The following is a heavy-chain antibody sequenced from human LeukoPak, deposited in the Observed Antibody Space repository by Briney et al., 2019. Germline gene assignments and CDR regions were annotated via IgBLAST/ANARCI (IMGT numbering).Heavy chain of an antibody. CDR3: ARVRYYYDSSGYYYGYSHFDY. V-gene: IGHV4-34*01. CDR1: GGSFSGYY. Sequence: PSETLSLTCAVYGGSFSGYYWSWIRQPPGKGLEWIGEINHSGSTNYNPSLKSRVTISVDTSKNQFSLKLSSVTAADTAVYYCARVRYYYDSSGYYYGYSHFDYWGQGTLVTVSS. J-gene: IGHJ4*02. CDR2: INHSGST. D-gene: IGHD3-22*01.